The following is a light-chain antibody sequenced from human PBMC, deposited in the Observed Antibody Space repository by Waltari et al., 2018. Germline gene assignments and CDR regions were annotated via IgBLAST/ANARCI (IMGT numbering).Light chain of an antibody. Sequence: DIQMTQSPSLLSASVGDRISLTCRASQDIRNSLTWFQQKPGKAPKSLIYDTSRWQSGVPSRFSGTGSGTDFTLTISSLQPEDFATYYCQQYKNYPFTFGQGTKLEIK. CDR2: DTS. CDR3: QQYKNYPFT. CDR1: QDIRNS. J-gene: IGKJ2*01. V-gene: IGKV1-16*01.